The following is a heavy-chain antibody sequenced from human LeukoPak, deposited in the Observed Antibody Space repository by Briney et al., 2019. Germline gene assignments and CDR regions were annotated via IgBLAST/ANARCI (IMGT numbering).Heavy chain of an antibody. CDR1: GYTFTSYG. CDR3: ASTTTVTTGAYGFDY. CDR2: ISAYNGNT. D-gene: IGHD4-17*01. Sequence: ASVKVSCKASGYTFTSYGISWVRQAPGQGLEWMGCISAYNGNTNYAQKLQGRVTMTTDTSTSTAYMELRSLRSDDTAVYYCASTTTVTTGAYGFDYWGQGTLVTVSS. V-gene: IGHV1-18*01. J-gene: IGHJ4*02.